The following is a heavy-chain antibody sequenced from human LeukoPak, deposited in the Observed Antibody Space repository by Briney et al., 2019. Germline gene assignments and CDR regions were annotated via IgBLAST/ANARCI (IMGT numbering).Heavy chain of an antibody. V-gene: IGHV4-34*01. CDR1: GGSFSGYY. J-gene: IGHJ4*02. CDR3: ARGSRNYYDSSGYYSVFGTSFDY. CDR2: INHSGST. D-gene: IGHD3-22*01. Sequence: PSETLSLTCAVYGGSFSGYYWSWIRQPPGKGLEWIGEINHSGSTNYNPSLKSRVTISVDTSKNQFSLKLSSVTAADTAVYYCARGSRNYYDSSGYYSVFGTSFDYWGQGTLITVSS.